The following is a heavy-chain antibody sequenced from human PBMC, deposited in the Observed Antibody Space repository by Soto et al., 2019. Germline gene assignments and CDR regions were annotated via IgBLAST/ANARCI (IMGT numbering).Heavy chain of an antibody. J-gene: IGHJ4*02. CDR3: ARGILGSGTANDH. CDR2: IIGDGLYT. Sequence: EVQLVESGGGLVQPGGSLILSCAASGFTFSNYWMVWVRQAPQKGLVWVSRIIGDGLYTTYADSVKGRFTISRDNAKNTVYLQMNCLRVEDASVYYCARGILGSGTANDHWGQGTLVTVSS. V-gene: IGHV3-74*03. CDR1: GFTFSNYW. D-gene: IGHD3-10*01.